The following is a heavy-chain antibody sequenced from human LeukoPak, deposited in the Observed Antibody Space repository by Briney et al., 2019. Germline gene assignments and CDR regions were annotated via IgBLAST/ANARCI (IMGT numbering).Heavy chain of an antibody. V-gene: IGHV3-21*01. CDR1: GFTVSSYY. Sequence: GGSLRLSCAASGFTVSSYYMNWVRQAPGKGLEWVSSISSSSSYIYYADSVKGRFTISRDNAKNSLYLQMNSLRAEDTAVYYCARTSEYCSGGSCYVGWFDPWGQGTLVTVSS. J-gene: IGHJ5*02. D-gene: IGHD2-15*01. CDR2: ISSSSSYI. CDR3: ARTSEYCSGGSCYVGWFDP.